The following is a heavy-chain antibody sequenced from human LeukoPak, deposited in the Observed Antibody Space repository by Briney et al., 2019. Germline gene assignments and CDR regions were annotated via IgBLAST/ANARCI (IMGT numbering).Heavy chain of an antibody. D-gene: IGHD4-17*01. V-gene: IGHV4-59*01. CDR2: IYYSGST. CDR3: ARDWAYGDYVVEYARAFDI. J-gene: IGHJ3*02. Sequence: PSETLSLTCTVSGGSISNYYWTWIRQPPGKGLEWIGYIYYSGSTNYNPSLKSRVTISVDTSKNQFSLKLSSVTAADTAVYYCARDWAYGDYVVEYARAFDIWGQGTMVTVSS. CDR1: GGSISNYY.